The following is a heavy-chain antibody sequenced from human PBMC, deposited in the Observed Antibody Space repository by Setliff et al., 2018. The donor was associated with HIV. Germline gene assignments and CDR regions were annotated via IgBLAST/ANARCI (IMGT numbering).Heavy chain of an antibody. CDR1: GFTFRSYA. Sequence: GGSLRLSCAASGFTFRSYAMSWVRQAPGKGLEWVSVMSGSGVSTHYVDSVKGRFTISRDNAKHSLYLQMNSLRAEDTAVYYCARGRNYDSSGYGDYYYYMDVWGKGTTVTAP. J-gene: IGHJ6*03. CDR3: ARGRNYDSSGYGDYYYYMDV. CDR2: MSGSGVST. V-gene: IGHV3-23*01. D-gene: IGHD3-22*01.